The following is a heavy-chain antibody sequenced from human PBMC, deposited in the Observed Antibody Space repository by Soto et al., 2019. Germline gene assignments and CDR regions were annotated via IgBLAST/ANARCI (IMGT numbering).Heavy chain of an antibody. D-gene: IGHD6-19*01. J-gene: IGHJ2*01. CDR2: ISSSSSTI. Sequence: PGGSLRLSCAASGFTISSYSMNWVRQAPGKGLEWVSYISSSSSTIYYADSVKGRFTISRDNAKNSLYLQMNSLRAEDTAVYYCARDDYSSGWIYWYFDLWGRGTLVTVSS. CDR3: ARDDYSSGWIYWYFDL. CDR1: GFTISSYS. V-gene: IGHV3-48*01.